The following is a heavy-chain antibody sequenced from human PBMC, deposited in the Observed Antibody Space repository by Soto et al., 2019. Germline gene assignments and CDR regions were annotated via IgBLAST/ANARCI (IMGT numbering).Heavy chain of an antibody. CDR2: ISGSGANT. Sequence: EVQLLESGGGLVQPGGSLRLSCAASGFTFNSYAMTWVRQAPGKGLEWVSVISGSGANTFYGDSVKGRFTISRDNSKNTLYLQMNSLSAEDTAVYYCARRVADSSGYYFSHFDYWGQGTLVTVSS. CDR1: GFTFNSYA. D-gene: IGHD3-22*01. V-gene: IGHV3-23*01. CDR3: ARRVADSSGYYFSHFDY. J-gene: IGHJ4*02.